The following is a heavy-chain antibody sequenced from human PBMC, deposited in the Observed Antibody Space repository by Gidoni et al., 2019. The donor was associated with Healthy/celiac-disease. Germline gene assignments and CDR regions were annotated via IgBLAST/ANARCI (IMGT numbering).Heavy chain of an antibody. CDR3: ARGYGGKPPLLYYFDY. CDR2: ISGSGGST. V-gene: IGHV3-23*01. CDR1: GFTFSSYA. J-gene: IGHJ4*02. D-gene: IGHD2-15*01. Sequence: EVQLLESGGGLVQPGGSLRLSCAASGFTFSSYAMSWVRQAPGKGLEWVSAISGSGGSTYYADSVKGRFTISRDNSKNTLYLQMNSLRAEDTAVYYCARGYGGKPPLLYYFDYWGQGTLVTVSS.